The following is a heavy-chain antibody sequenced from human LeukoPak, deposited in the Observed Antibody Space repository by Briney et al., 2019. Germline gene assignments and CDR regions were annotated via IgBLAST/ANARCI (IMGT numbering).Heavy chain of an antibody. J-gene: IGHJ3*02. CDR2: IIPILGIA. Sequence: VASVKVSCKASGGTFGSYTISWVRQAPGQGLEWMGRIIPILGIANYAQKLKGRVTITGDKSTSTAYMELSRLRSEDTAVYYCARDVAEDAFDIWGQGTMVTVSS. D-gene: IGHD1-14*01. CDR1: GGTFGSYT. CDR3: ARDVAEDAFDI. V-gene: IGHV1-69*04.